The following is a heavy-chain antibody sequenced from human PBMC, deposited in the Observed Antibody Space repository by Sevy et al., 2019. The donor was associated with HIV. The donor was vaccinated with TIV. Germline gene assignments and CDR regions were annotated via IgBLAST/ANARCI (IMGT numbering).Heavy chain of an antibody. CDR2: IYPDDSDT. CDR3: ARHHASYGVTGYYYYSGLDV. Sequence: GESLKISCKGSEYSFRTYWIGWVRQMPGKGLEWMGIIYPDDSDTRYSPSFQGQVTIPADKSINTAYRQWNSLRASDSAMYYCARHHASYGVTGYYYYSGLDVWGQGTTVTVSS. V-gene: IGHV5-51*01. D-gene: IGHD4-17*01. CDR1: EYSFRTYW. J-gene: IGHJ6*02.